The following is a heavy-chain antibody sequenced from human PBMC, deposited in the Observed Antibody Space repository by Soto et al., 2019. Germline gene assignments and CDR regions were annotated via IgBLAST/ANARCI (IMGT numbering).Heavy chain of an antibody. CDR2: IKQDGSEE. V-gene: IGHV3-7*01. CDR3: ARDQGIDSGWSSDY. J-gene: IGHJ4*02. Sequence: EVQLVESGGGLVQPGGSLRLSCAASGFTFSNDWMSWLRQAPGKGLEWLANIKQDGSEEYYVDSVKGRFTISRDNAKNSLYLQMNTLRAEDTALSYCARDQGIDSGWSSDYWGQGTLVTVSS. D-gene: IGHD6-19*01. CDR1: GFTFSNDW.